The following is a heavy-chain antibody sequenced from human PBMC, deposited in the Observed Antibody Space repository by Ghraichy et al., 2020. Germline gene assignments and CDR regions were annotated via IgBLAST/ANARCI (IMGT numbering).Heavy chain of an antibody. J-gene: IGHJ4*02. CDR1: GFTFSSYG. CDR2: ISYDGTNK. V-gene: IGHV3-30*03. Sequence: LSLTCAASGFTFSSYGMHWVRQAPGKGPEWVAVISYDGTNKYYADSMRGRFTISRDNSKNTLYLQMNGLRAEDTAVYYCARDVADYPVDYWGQGTLVTVCS. CDR3: ARDVADYPVDY. D-gene: IGHD6-13*01.